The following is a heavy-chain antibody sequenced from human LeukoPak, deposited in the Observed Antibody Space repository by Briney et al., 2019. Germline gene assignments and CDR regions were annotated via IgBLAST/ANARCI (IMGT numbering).Heavy chain of an antibody. CDR1: GYTFTSYA. CDR3: ARDGDSIAAALNWFDP. J-gene: IGHJ5*02. V-gene: IGHV1-3*01. Sequence: ASVKVSCKASGYTFTSYAMHWVRQAPGQRLEWMGWINAGNGNTKYSQKFQGRVTTTRDTSASTAYMELSSLRSEDTAVYYCARDGDSIAAALNWFDPWGQGTLVTVSS. D-gene: IGHD6-13*01. CDR2: INAGNGNT.